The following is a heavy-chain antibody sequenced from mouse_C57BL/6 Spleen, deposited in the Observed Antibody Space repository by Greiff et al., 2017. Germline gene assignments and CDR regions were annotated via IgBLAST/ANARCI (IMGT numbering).Heavy chain of an antibody. D-gene: IGHD2-13*01. CDR2: ISYDGSN. CDR1: GYSITSGYY. J-gene: IGHJ2*01. V-gene: IGHV3-6*01. CDR3: ARGGELYYFDY. Sequence: EVQLQQSGPGLVKPSQSLSLTCSVTGYSITSGYYWNWIRQFPGNKLAWMGYISYDGSNNSNPSLKSRISISRDTSKIQFFLKLNSVTTEDTATYYCARGGELYYFDYWGQGTTLTVSS.